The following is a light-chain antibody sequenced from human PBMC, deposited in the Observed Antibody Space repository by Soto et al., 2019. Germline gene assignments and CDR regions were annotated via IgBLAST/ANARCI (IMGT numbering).Light chain of an antibody. J-gene: IGKJ1*01. CDR2: AAS. V-gene: IGKV1-27*01. CDR3: QKDDTAPHT. CDR1: QGIIDY. Sequence: DLQMTQSPSSLSASVGDTVTITCRASQGIIDYLAWYQQQPGKVPNLLIYAASTLQTGLPSRFSGSGAGTDFTLTISTAQPEDVATYYFQKDDTAPHTFGPGTKVEIK.